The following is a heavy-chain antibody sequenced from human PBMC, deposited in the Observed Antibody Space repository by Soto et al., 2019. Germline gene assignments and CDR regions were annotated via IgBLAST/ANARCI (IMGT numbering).Heavy chain of an antibody. CDR1: GGSSSSYY. J-gene: IGHJ4*02. CDR3: ARHLREGAAAGFRL. D-gene: IGHD6-13*01. V-gene: IGHV4-59*08. Sequence: QVQLQASGPGLLNPAETLSLTCTVSGGSSSSYYWSWIQQPAGEGLEWIWHISYSGRTNYNPSLKSRVTISVDTSRNQCSLTLSSVTAADTAVYDCARHLREGAAAGFRLWGQGTTVTVSS. CDR2: ISYSGRT.